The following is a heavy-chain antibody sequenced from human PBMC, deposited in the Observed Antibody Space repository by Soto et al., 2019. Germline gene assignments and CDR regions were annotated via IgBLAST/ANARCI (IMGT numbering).Heavy chain of an antibody. J-gene: IGHJ4*02. D-gene: IGHD5-12*01. CDR3: AHVYGGYDNFDY. Sequence: QITLKESGPTLVKPTQTLTLTCTFSGFSLSTSGVGVGWIRQPPGKALECLALIYWDDDKRYSPSLKSRLTLTKHTSKNQAVLTMTNMYPVDTATYYCAHVYGGYDNFDYWGQGTLVTVSS. CDR1: GFSLSTSGVG. V-gene: IGHV2-5*02. CDR2: IYWDDDK.